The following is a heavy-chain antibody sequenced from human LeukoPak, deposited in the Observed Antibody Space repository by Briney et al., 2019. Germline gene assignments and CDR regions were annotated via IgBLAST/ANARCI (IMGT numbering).Heavy chain of an antibody. J-gene: IGHJ4*02. V-gene: IGHV3-30-3*01. CDR3: AREAMVRGVIISLYYFDY. D-gene: IGHD3-10*01. Sequence: GGSLRLSCAASGFTFSSYAMHWVRRAPGKGLEWVAVISYDGSNKYYADSVKGRFTISRDNSKNTLYLQMNSLRAEDTAVYYCAREAMVRGVIISLYYFDYWGQGTLVTVSS. CDR1: GFTFSSYA. CDR2: ISYDGSNK.